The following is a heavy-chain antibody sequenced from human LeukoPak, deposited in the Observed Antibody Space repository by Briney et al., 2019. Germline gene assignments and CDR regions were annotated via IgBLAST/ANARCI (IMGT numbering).Heavy chain of an antibody. Sequence: GGSLRLSCAASGFTFSSYGMHWVRQAPGKGLEWVAVIWYDGSNKYYADSVKGRFTISRDNSKNTLYLQMNSLRAEDTAVYCCARERARGFDYWGQGTLVTVSS. CDR2: IWYDGSNK. CDR1: GFTFSSYG. CDR3: ARERARGFDY. J-gene: IGHJ4*02. V-gene: IGHV3-33*01.